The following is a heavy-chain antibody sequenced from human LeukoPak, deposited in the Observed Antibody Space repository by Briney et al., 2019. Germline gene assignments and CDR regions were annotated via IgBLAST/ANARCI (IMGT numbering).Heavy chain of an antibody. Sequence: ASVKVSCKASGYTFTSYGISWVRQAPGQGLEWMGWISAYNGNTKYSQEFQGRVTITRDTSASTAYMELSSLRSEDMAVYYCARARRLLITMIVVDDAFDIWGQGTMVTVSS. CDR1: GYTFTSYG. V-gene: IGHV1-18*03. CDR2: ISAYNGNT. CDR3: ARARRLLITMIVVDDAFDI. D-gene: IGHD3-22*01. J-gene: IGHJ3*02.